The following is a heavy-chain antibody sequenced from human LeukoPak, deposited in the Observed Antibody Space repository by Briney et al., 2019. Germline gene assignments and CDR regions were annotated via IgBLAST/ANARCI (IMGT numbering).Heavy chain of an antibody. D-gene: IGHD3-22*01. CDR1: GGSISSRSYY. J-gene: IGHJ4*02. CDR2: ISDSGST. CDR3: ATLGEYYDSSGYYYN. V-gene: IGHV4-39*01. Sequence: SETLSLACTVSGGSISSRSYYWGWIRQPPGKRLEWIGKISDSGSTYYSPSLRSRVTISIDMSKNQFSLKLSSVTATDTAVYYCATLGEYYDSSGYYYNWGQGTLVTVSS.